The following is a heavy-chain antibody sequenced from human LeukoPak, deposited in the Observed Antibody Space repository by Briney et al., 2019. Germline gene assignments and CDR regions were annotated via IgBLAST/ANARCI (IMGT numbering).Heavy chain of an antibody. CDR2: IYYSGST. CDR3: ARGTPDFDS. V-gene: IGHV4-59*08. CDR1: GGSISNFY. Sequence: SETLSLTCTVSGGSISNFYWSWIRQPPGKGLEWIGYIYYSGSTIYNPSLQSRVTISVDTSKNQFSLKLSSVTAADTAVYFCARGTPDFDSWGQGTLVTVSS. J-gene: IGHJ4*02.